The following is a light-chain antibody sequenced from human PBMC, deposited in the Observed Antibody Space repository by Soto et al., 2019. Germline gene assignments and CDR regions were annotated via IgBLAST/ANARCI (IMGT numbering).Light chain of an antibody. CDR3: CSFAGGATFV. Sequence: QSALTQPASVSGSPGQSITISCSGTSNDVGGYDLVSWYQQHPGKAPSLIIYEATKRPSGASDRFSASKSGNTASLTISALQAEDEAYYSCCSFAGGATFVFGGGTKLTVL. J-gene: IGLJ2*01. V-gene: IGLV2-23*02. CDR2: EAT. CDR1: SNDVGGYDL.